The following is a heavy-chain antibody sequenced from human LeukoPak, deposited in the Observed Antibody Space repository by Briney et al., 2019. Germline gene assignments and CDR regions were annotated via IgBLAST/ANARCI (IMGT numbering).Heavy chain of an antibody. CDR1: GGTFSSYA. V-gene: IGHV1-69*01. CDR2: IIPIFGTA. CDR3: ARIGLRRSSLDP. Sequence: ASVKVSCKASGGTFSSYAISWVRQAPGQGLEWMGGIIPIFGTANYAQKFQGRVTITADESTSTAYMELSSLRSEDTAVYYCARIGLRRSSLDPWGQGTLVTVSS. D-gene: IGHD5-12*01. J-gene: IGHJ5*02.